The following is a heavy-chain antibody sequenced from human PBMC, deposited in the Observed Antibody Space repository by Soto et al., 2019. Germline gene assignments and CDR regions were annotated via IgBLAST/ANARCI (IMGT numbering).Heavy chain of an antibody. CDR1: GFTFSSYG. D-gene: IGHD4-17*01. CDR2: IWYDGSNK. J-gene: IGHJ4*02. CDR3: ASEGHDYGDYSVHYFDY. Sequence: QVQLVESGGGVVQPGRSLRLSCAASGFTFSSYGMHWVRQAPGKGLEWVAVIWYDGSNKYYADSVKGRFTISRDNSKNALYLQMNSVRAEDTAVYYCASEGHDYGDYSVHYFDYWGQGTLVTVSS. V-gene: IGHV3-33*01.